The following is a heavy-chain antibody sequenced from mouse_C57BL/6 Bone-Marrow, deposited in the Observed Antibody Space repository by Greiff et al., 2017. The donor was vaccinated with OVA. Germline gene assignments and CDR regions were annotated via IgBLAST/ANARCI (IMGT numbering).Heavy chain of an antibody. V-gene: IGHV5-12*01. CDR1: GFTFSDYY. J-gene: IGHJ1*03. CDR3: ARGYDYDGGYFDV. CDR2: ISNGGGSI. Sequence: EVMLVESGGGLVQPGGSLKLSCAASGFTFSDYYMYWVRQTPEKRLEWVAYISNGGGSIYYPDTVKGRFTISRDNAKNTLYLQMSRLKSEDTAMYYCARGYDYDGGYFDVWGTGTTVTVSS. D-gene: IGHD2-4*01.